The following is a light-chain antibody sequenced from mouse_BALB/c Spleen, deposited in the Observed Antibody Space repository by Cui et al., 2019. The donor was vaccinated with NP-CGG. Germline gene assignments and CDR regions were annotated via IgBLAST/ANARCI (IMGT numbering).Light chain of an antibody. CDR2: GTN. J-gene: IGLJ1*01. CDR1: IGAVTTSNY. Sequence: QAVATQESALTTSPGETVTLTCRSSIGAVTTSNYANWVQEKPDHLFTGLIGGTNNRTPGVPARFSGSLIGDKAALTITGAQTEDEAIYFCALRYSNHWVFGGGTKLTVL. CDR3: ALRYSNHWV. V-gene: IGLV1*01.